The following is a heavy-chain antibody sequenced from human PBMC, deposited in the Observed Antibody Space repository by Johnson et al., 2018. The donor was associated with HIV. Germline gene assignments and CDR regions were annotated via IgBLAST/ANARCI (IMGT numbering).Heavy chain of an antibody. J-gene: IGHJ3*02. CDR2: ISYDGSNK. V-gene: IGHV3-30-3*01. CDR3: ARDFPSPLDAFDS. Sequence: QVQLVESGGGVVQPGRSLRLSCAASGFTFSRFAIHWVRQAPGKGLEWVAVISYDGSNKYYTDSVKGRFTISRDNSKNTLCLQMNSLRAEDTAVYYCARDFPSPLDAFDSWGQGTMVIVSS. CDR1: GFTFSRFA.